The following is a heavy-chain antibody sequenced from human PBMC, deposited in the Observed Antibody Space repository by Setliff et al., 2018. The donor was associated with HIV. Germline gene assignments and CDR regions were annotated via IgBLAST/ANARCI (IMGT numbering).Heavy chain of an antibody. J-gene: IGHJ6*03. V-gene: IGHV4-39*07. CDR1: GGSISSSSYY. Sequence: PSETLSLTCTVSGGSISSSSYYWGWIRQPPGKGLEWIGSIYYSGSTYYNPSLKSRVTISVDTSKNQFSLKLSSVTAADTAMYFCARDATSEGYMDVWGKGTTVTVSS. CDR3: ARDATSEGYMDV. CDR2: IYYSGST.